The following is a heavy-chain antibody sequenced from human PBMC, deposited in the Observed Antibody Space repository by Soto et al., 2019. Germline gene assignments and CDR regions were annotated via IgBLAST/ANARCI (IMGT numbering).Heavy chain of an antibody. CDR3: ARGRYCSSTSCQYYYYYGMDV. Sequence: GGSLRLSCAVSGFTFSSYSMNWVRQAAGKGMEWVSYNSSSSSNIYYADSVKGRFTISRDNAKNSLYLQMNSLRDEDTAVYYCARGRYCSSTSCQYYYYYGMDVWGQGTTVTVSS. CDR1: GFTFSSYS. J-gene: IGHJ6*02. V-gene: IGHV3-48*02. CDR2: NSSSSSNI. D-gene: IGHD2-2*01.